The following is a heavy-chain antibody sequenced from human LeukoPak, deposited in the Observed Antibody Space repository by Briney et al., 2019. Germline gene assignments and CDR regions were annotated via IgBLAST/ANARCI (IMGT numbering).Heavy chain of an antibody. CDR1: GFTFDDYA. CDR3: ARVGATSAIDY. J-gene: IGHJ4*02. D-gene: IGHD1-26*01. Sequence: GGSLRLSCAASGFTFDDYAMHWVRQAPGKGLEWVSGISWNSGSIGYADSVKGRFTISRDNAKNSLYLQMNSLRAEDMALYYCARVGATSAIDYWGQGTLVTVSS. V-gene: IGHV3-9*03. CDR2: ISWNSGSI.